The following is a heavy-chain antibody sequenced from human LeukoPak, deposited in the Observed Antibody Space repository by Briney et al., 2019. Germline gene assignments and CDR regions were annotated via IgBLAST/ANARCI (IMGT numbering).Heavy chain of an antibody. D-gene: IGHD2-15*01. CDR2: INGSGGST. J-gene: IGHJ4*02. V-gene: IGHV3-23*01. Sequence: PGGTLRLSCVASGFTFSSYGMSWVRQAPGKGLEWVSAINGSGGSTYYADSVKGRFIISRDNSKNTLYLQMNSLRAEDTAVYYCAKFALRYCSGGSCHPFDYWGQGTLVTVSS. CDR3: AKFALRYCSGGSCHPFDY. CDR1: GFTFSSYG.